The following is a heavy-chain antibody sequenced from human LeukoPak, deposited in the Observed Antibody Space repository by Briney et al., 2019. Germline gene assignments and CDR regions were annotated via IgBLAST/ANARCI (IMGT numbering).Heavy chain of an antibody. J-gene: IGHJ6*02. D-gene: IGHD2-2*02. CDR2: FIPMVGVA. CDR1: GGSFSRNA. Sequence: SVKVSCKASGGSFSRNAISWVRQAPGQGLEWMGRFIPMVGVATYAQKFQGRVTITEDRSTSTAYMELSSLTSEDTAVYYCARIQAVGVPVAIDAYYSYGMDVWSQGTAVSVSS. V-gene: IGHV1-69*04. CDR3: ARIQAVGVPVAIDAYYSYGMDV.